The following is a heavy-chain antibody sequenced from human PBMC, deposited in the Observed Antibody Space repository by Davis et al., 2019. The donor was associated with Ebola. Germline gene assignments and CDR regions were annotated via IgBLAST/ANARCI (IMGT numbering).Heavy chain of an antibody. CDR3: AREDYGDYVY. V-gene: IGHV1-69*04. Sequence: SVKVSCKASGGTFSSYTISWVXXXXXXXXXXXXRIIPILGLANYAQKFQGRVTITADKSTSTAYMELSSLRTEDTAVYYCAREDYGDYVYWGQGTLVTVSS. CDR2: IIPILGLA. J-gene: IGHJ4*02. D-gene: IGHD4-17*01. CDR1: GGTFSSYT.